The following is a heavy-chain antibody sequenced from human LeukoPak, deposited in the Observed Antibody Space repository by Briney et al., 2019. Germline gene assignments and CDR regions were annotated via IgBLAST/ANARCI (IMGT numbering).Heavy chain of an antibody. D-gene: IGHD6-6*01. CDR3: ARGRYSSSSDYYYYMDV. CDR1: GGSFSGYY. CDR2: INHSGST. Sequence: PSETLSLTCAVYGGSFSGYYWSWIRQPPGKGLEWIGEINHSGSTNYNPSLKSRVTISVDTSKNQFSLKLSSVTAADTAVYYCARGRYSSSSDYYYYMDVWGKGTTVTVSS. V-gene: IGHV4-34*01. J-gene: IGHJ6*03.